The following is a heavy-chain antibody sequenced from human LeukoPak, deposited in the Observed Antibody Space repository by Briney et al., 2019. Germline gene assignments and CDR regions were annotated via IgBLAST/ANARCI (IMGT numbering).Heavy chain of an antibody. CDR3: ARHCCSGPAKRVFDI. CDR1: GFTFSSYA. J-gene: IGHJ3*02. CDR2: ISYSGNT. Sequence: NSGGSLRLSCAASGFTFSSYAMSWVRQAPGKGLEWIGTISYSGNTDYNPSLRSRVTISVDTSNNQFSLRLGSVTAADTAVYHCARHCCSGPAKRVFDIWGQGTMVTVSS. V-gene: IGHV4-39*01. D-gene: IGHD2-15*01.